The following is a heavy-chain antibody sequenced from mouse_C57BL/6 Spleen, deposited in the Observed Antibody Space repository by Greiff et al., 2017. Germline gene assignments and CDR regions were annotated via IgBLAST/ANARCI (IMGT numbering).Heavy chain of an antibody. CDR1: GYSITSGYY. Sequence: EVKVEESGPGLVKPSQSLSLTCSVTGYSITSGYYWNWIRQFPGNKLEWMGYISYDGSNNYNPSLKNRISITRDTSKNQFFLKLNSVTTEDTATYYCARIYYDYDGEGFDYWGQGTTLTVSS. CDR3: ARIYYDYDGEGFDY. V-gene: IGHV3-6*01. CDR2: ISYDGSN. D-gene: IGHD2-4*01. J-gene: IGHJ2*01.